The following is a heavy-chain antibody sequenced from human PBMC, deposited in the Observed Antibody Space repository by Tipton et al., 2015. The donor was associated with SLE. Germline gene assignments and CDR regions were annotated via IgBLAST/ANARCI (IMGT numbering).Heavy chain of an antibody. J-gene: IGHJ3*02. CDR2: IYYSGST. D-gene: IGHD3-10*01. CDR3: ARDGDGGSGSYDAFDI. Sequence: TLSLTCTVSGGSISSHYWRWIRQPPGKGLEWIGYIYYSGSTNYNPSLKSRVTISVDTSKNQFSLKLSSVTAADTAVYYCARDGDGGSGSYDAFDIWGQGTMVTVSS. CDR1: GGSISSHY. V-gene: IGHV4-59*11.